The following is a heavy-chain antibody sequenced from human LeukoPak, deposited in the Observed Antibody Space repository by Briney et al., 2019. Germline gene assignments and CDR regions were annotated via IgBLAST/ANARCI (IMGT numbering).Heavy chain of an antibody. CDR1: GDSVSSKNVA. D-gene: IGHD6-19*01. J-gene: IGHJ4*02. CDR3: ARDFGTTGWHTFDY. CDR2: TYVRAKWYN. Sequence: SQTLSLTCAVSGDSVSSKNVAWNWIRQSPSRGLKGLGRTYVRAKWYNDYTVSIEGRMTISQATSKNQYSLHLNSVTPDDTAVYYCARDFGTTGWHTFDYWGQGTLVTVSS. V-gene: IGHV6-1*01.